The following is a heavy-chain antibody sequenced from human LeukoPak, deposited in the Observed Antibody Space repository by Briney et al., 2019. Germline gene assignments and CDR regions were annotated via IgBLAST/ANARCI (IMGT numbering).Heavy chain of an antibody. Sequence: GASVKVSCKAAGGTLGSYAVSWGRQAPGQRLEWMGRIVPILGIANYAQKFQCRVTITADKSTSTAYMELSSVRSEDTAVYYCAREDAYREHFDYWGQGTLVTVSS. CDR2: IVPILGIA. CDR1: GGTLGSYA. D-gene: IGHD3-16*02. V-gene: IGHV1-69*04. J-gene: IGHJ4*02. CDR3: AREDAYREHFDY.